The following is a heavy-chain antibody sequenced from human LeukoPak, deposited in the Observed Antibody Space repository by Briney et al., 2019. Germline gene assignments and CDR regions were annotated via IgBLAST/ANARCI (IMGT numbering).Heavy chain of an antibody. CDR1: GGSFSTYY. CDR2: INHSGST. Sequence: SETLSLTCAVYGGSFSTYYWSWIRQPPGKGLEWIGEINHSGSTNYNPSLKSRLTISVDTSKNQFSLKLSSVTAADTAVYYCTRGGFVSYYYGSGSYSPLAYWGQGTLVTVSS. D-gene: IGHD3-10*01. CDR3: TRGGFVSYYYGSGSYSPLAY. V-gene: IGHV4-34*01. J-gene: IGHJ4*02.